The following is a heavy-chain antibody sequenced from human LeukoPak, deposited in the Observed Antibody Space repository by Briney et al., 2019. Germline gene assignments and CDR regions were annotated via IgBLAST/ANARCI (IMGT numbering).Heavy chain of an antibody. CDR2: ISYDGSNK. D-gene: IGHD5-24*01. Sequence: GGSLRLSCAASGFTFSSYAMHWVRQAPGKGLEWVAVISYDGSNKYYADSVKGRFTISRDNSKNTLCLQMNSLRAEDTAVYYCARDRRRWLQLLHADYWGQGTLVTVSS. J-gene: IGHJ4*02. V-gene: IGHV3-30-3*01. CDR1: GFTFSSYA. CDR3: ARDRRRWLQLLHADY.